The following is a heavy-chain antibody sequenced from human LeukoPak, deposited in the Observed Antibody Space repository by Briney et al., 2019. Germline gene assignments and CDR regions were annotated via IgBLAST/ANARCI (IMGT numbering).Heavy chain of an antibody. Sequence: SETLSLTCTVSGGSISSSSYYWGWIRQPPGKGLEWIGSIYYSGSTYYNPSLKSRVTISVDTSKNQFSLKLSSVTAADTAVYYCARAGGVHDTPMDLDYWGQGTLVTVSS. V-gene: IGHV4-39*07. CDR1: GGSISSSSYY. D-gene: IGHD5-18*01. J-gene: IGHJ4*02. CDR2: IYYSGST. CDR3: ARAGGVHDTPMDLDY.